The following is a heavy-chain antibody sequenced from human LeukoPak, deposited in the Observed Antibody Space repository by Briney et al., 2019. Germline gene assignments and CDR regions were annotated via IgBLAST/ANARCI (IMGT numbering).Heavy chain of an antibody. D-gene: IGHD6-25*01. CDR3: ARRWGGSGTWFDP. J-gene: IGHJ5*02. Sequence: SETLSLTRAVSGYSISSGYYWGWIRQPPGKGLEWIGSIYHSGSTYYNPSLKSRVTISVDTSKNQFSLKLSSVTAADTAVYYCARRWGGSGTWFDPWGQGTLVTVSS. CDR2: IYHSGST. CDR1: GYSISSGYY. V-gene: IGHV4-38-2*01.